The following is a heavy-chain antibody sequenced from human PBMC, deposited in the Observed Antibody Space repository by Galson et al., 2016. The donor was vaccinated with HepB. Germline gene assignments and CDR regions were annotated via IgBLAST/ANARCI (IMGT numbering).Heavy chain of an antibody. CDR3: THLAGYHYGPPPESPYNFDY. CDR1: GGSFSGYY. Sequence: ETLSLTCAVYGGSFSGYYWSWIRQSPGKGLEWVGRIKSKIDGGTAEYAAPVKGRFTFSRDDSKNTLYVQMNSLKTEDTAVYYCTHLAGYHYGPPPESPYNFDYWGQGTLVTVSS. J-gene: IGHJ4*02. D-gene: IGHD5-18*01. CDR2: IKSKIDGGTA. V-gene: IGHV3-15*07.